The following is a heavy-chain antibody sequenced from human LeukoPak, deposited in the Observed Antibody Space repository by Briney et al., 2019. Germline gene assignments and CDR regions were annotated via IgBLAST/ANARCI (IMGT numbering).Heavy chain of an antibody. Sequence: SETLSLTCTVSGGSISSYYWSWIRQPPGKGLEWIGYMYYTGSTNYNPSLKSRLAISVDTSKNQFSLRLSSVTAADTAVYYCARDGCPTTKSGCVGNWFDPWGQGTPVTVSS. J-gene: IGHJ5*02. CDR2: MYYTGST. V-gene: IGHV4-59*01. D-gene: IGHD1-26*01. CDR3: ARDGCPTTKSGCVGNWFDP. CDR1: GGSISSYY.